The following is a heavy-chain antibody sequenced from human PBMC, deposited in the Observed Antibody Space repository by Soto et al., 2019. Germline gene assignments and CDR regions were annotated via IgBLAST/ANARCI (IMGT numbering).Heavy chain of an antibody. Sequence: PGGSLRLSCAASGFTISSYAMNWVRQAPGKGLEWVSTISGSGTNVYYADSVKGWFTISRDNSKNALYLQMNSLTAQDTALYYCAKRSSGASSWQSFDPWGQGTLVTVSS. J-gene: IGHJ5*02. D-gene: IGHD6-13*01. CDR2: ISGSGTNV. CDR1: GFTISSYA. CDR3: AKRSSGASSWQSFDP. V-gene: IGHV3-23*01.